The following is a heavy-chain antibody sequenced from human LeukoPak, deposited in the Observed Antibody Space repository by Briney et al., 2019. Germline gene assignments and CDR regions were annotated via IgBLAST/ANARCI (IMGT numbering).Heavy chain of an antibody. CDR2: SDPKSGAT. CDR1: GYTFTGYY. J-gene: IGHJ4*02. D-gene: IGHD3-10*01. V-gene: IGHV1-2*02. CDR3: ARGNFYDNKGYSPELRY. Sequence: GASVKVSCKTSGYTFTGYYIHWVRQAPGQRFEWMGWSDPKSGATKYEHFQGRVTMTRDTSISTAYMELSRLTSDDTAVYYCARGNFYDNKGYSPELRYWGQGTLVTVSS.